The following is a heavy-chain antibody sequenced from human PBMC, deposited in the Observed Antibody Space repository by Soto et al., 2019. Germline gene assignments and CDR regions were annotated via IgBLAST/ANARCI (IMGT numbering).Heavy chain of an antibody. D-gene: IGHD3-10*01. Sequence: QVQLVQSGAEVKKPGASVTVSCKTSGYTFSSIGISWVRQAPGQGLEWMGWISPHKGDTYYAQRLQGRVTMTTDTSTNTAYMELRSLRSDDKAVYFCARDLDGSGSYFTNYWGPGTLVTVSS. CDR3: ARDLDGSGSYFTNY. CDR1: GYTFSSIG. CDR2: ISPHKGDT. V-gene: IGHV1-18*01. J-gene: IGHJ4*02.